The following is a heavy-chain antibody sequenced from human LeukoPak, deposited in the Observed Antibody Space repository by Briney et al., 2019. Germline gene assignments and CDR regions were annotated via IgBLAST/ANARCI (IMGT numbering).Heavy chain of an antibody. CDR2: ITGSGAYT. CDR1: GFTFNNYA. J-gene: IGHJ4*02. V-gene: IGHV3-23*01. Sequence: GGSLRLSCTASGFTFNNYAMTWVHQAPGKGLEWVSAITGSGAYTNYADSVKGRFTISRDNSKNTIFLQMNSLRAEDTAIYYCAKRSATSSGYFDFWGRGTLVTVSS. D-gene: IGHD3-22*01. CDR3: AKRSATSSGYFDF.